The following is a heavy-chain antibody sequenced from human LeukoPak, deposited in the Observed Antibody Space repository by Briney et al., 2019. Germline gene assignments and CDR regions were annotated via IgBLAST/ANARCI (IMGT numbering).Heavy chain of an antibody. D-gene: IGHD6-13*01. Sequence: SESLSLTCTVSGYSISSGYYWGWIRQPPGKGLDWIGSIYHSGSTYYNPSLKSRVTISVDTSKNQFSLKLSSVTAADTAVYYCASCIAAAGDFDYWGQGTLVTVSS. V-gene: IGHV4-38-2*02. CDR2: IYHSGST. CDR1: GYSISSGYY. CDR3: ASCIAAAGDFDY. J-gene: IGHJ4*02.